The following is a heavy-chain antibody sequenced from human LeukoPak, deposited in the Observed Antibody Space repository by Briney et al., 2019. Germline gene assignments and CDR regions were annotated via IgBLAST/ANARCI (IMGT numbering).Heavy chain of an antibody. CDR2: INSDGSGT. V-gene: IGHV3-74*01. D-gene: IGHD1-26*01. CDR1: GFTFSSYW. J-gene: IGHJ3*02. CDR3: ARGGSPPEALGDTFDI. Sequence: GGSLRLSCAASGFTFSSYWMHWVRQVPGKGLVRVSRINSDGSGTINADSVKGRFTISRDNAKNTLYLQMNSLRAEDTAVYYCARGGSPPEALGDTFDIWGQGTVVTVSS.